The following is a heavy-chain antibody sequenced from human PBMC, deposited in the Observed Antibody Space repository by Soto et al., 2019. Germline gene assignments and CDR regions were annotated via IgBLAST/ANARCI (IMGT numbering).Heavy chain of an antibody. D-gene: IGHD3-3*01. Sequence: QLQLQESGPGLVKPSETLSLTCTVSGGSISSSSYYWGWIRQPPGKGLEWIGSIYYSGSTYYNPSRKSLVTISVDASKNQFSLKLSSVTAADTAVYYCARSTENTYYDFWSGLRGGFDYWGQGTLVTVSS. J-gene: IGHJ4*02. V-gene: IGHV4-39*01. CDR3: ARSTENTYYDFWSGLRGGFDY. CDR2: IYYSGST. CDR1: GGSISSSSYY.